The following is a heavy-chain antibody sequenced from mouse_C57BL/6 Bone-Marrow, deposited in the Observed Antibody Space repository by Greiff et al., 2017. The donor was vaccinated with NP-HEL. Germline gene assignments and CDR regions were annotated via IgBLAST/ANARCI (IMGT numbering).Heavy chain of an antibody. V-gene: IGHV5-9-1*02. CDR2: ISSGGDYI. CDR1: GFTFSSYA. Sequence: EVKLVESGEGLVKPGGSLKLFCAAPGFTFSSYAMSWVRQTPEKRLEWVAYISSGGDYIYYADTVKGRFTISRDNARNTLYLQMSSLKSEDTAMYYCTRDLGFSGFLFAYWGQGTLVTVSA. J-gene: IGHJ3*01. CDR3: TRDLGFSGFLFAY. D-gene: IGHD3-1*01.